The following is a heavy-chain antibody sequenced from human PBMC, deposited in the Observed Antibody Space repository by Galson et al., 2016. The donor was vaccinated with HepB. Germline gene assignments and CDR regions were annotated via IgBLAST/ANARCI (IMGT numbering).Heavy chain of an antibody. CDR3: ARGGYDFWSGYAPSTNCFDP. V-gene: IGHV3-21*01. CDR1: GFTFSTYS. CDR2: ISSSSTYI. J-gene: IGHJ5*02. D-gene: IGHD3-3*01. Sequence: SLRLSCAASGFTFSTYSMNWVRQAPGKGLEWVSSISSSSTYIYYADSVKGRFTISRDNAKNSLYLQMNSLRAEDTAVYYCARGGYDFWSGYAPSTNCFDPWGQGTLVTVSS.